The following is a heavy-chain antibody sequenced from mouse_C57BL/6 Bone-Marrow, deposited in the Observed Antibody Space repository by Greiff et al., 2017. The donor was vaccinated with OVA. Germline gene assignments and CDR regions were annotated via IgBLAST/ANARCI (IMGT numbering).Heavy chain of an antibody. Sequence: EVQLQQSGPVLVKPGASVKMSCKASGYTFTDYYMNWVKQSHGKSLEWIGVINPYNGGTSYNQKFKGKATLTVDKSSSTAYMELNSLTSEDSAVYYCASLYGSSSWFAYWGQGTLVTVSA. CDR3: ASLYGSSSWFAY. D-gene: IGHD1-1*01. CDR2: INPYNGGT. J-gene: IGHJ3*01. V-gene: IGHV1-19*01. CDR1: GYTFTDYY.